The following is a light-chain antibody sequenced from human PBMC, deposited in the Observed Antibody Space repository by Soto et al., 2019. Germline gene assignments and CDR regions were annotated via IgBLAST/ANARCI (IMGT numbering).Light chain of an antibody. CDR3: MQGTHWPPT. CDR1: QSLLYSDGNTY. CDR2: KVS. V-gene: IGKV2-30*01. J-gene: IGKJ2*01. Sequence: DVVMTQSPLSLPVTLGQPASISCRSSQSLLYSDGNTYLIWFRQRPGQSPRRLIYKVSNRDSGVPDRFSGSGSGTDFTLKSSRVEAEDVGVYYCMQGTHWPPTFGQGTNLEIK.